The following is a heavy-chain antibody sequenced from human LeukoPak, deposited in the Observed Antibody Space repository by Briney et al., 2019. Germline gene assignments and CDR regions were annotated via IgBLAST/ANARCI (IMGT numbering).Heavy chain of an antibody. D-gene: IGHD6-19*01. CDR2: VNPNSGGT. Sequence: ASVKVSCKASGYTFSGYFMHWVRQAPGQGLEWMGWVNPNSGGTNCAQNFQGRVTMTRDTSISSAYMELSRLRSDDTAVYYCASAVSYYYYYAMDVWGQGTTVTVSS. CDR1: GYTFSGYF. J-gene: IGHJ6*02. V-gene: IGHV1-2*02. CDR3: ASAVSYYYYYAMDV.